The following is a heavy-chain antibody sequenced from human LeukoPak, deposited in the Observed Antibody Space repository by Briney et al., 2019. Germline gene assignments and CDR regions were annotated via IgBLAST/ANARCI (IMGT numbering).Heavy chain of an antibody. CDR2: IYPGDSDT. D-gene: IGHD2-2*03. V-gene: IGHV5-51*01. Sequence: GASLKISCKGSGYSFTSYWIGWVRQMPGKGLEWMGIIYPGDSDTRYSPSFQGQVTISADKSISTAYLQWSSLKASDTAMYYCARLKPGYCSSTSCYPYYWGQGTLVTVSS. J-gene: IGHJ4*02. CDR1: GYSFTSYW. CDR3: ARLKPGYCSSTSCYPYY.